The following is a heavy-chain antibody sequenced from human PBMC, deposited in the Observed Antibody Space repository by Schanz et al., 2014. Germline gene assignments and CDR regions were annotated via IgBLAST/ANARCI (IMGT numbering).Heavy chain of an antibody. CDR3: VREVGAAAGLAWGLDY. CDR1: GFIFNDYY. D-gene: IGHD6-13*01. CDR2: ISSSGSYI. Sequence: QVQLVESGGGLVKPGGSLRLSCAASGFIFNDYYMNWIRQAPGKGLEWVSSISSSGSYIYFPDSVKGRFTISRDNAKSSLFLQMNSLRAEDTAVYYCVREVGAAAGLAWGLDYWGRGTLVTVSS. J-gene: IGHJ4*02. V-gene: IGHV3-11*04.